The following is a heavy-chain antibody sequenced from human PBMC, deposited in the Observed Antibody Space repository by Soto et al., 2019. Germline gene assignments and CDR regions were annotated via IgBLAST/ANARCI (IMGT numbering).Heavy chain of an antibody. J-gene: IGHJ4*02. V-gene: IGHV3-23*01. CDR2: ITGTGSNT. D-gene: IGHD5-18*01. CDR3: AKGDTAMAPDY. CDR1: GFTFRSYV. Sequence: EVQLLESGGGLVKPGGSLRLSCAASGFTFRSYVMSWVRQAPGKGLEWLSTITGTGSNTYYADSVRGRFAISRDNSKDTLYLQMNSLRAEDTAVYYCAKGDTAMAPDYWGQGTLVTVSS.